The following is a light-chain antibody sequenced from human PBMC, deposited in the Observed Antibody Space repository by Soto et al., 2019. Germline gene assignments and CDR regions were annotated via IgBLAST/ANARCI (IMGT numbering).Light chain of an antibody. CDR2: GAS. CDR1: QSVSSSY. J-gene: IGKJ2*01. CDR3: QVYGSAPGMYT. V-gene: IGKV3-20*01. Sequence: EIVLTQSPGTLSLSPGERATLSCRASQSVSSSYLAWYQQKPGQAPRLLIYGASSRATGIPDRFSGSGSGTDFTLTISRPEPEDFTVYYCQVYGSAPGMYTFGQGTKLEIK.